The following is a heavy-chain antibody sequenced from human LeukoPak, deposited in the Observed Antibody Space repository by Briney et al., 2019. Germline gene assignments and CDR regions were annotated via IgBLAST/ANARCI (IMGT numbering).Heavy chain of an antibody. CDR1: GYSFTSHW. V-gene: IGHV5-51*01. D-gene: IGHD6-19*01. CDR3: ARQVAVAGTGY. J-gene: IGHJ4*02. CDR2: IYPGDSDT. Sequence: GESLKISCKGSGYSFTSHWIGWVRQVPGKGLEWMGIIYPGDSDTRYSPSFQGQVTISADKSISTAYLQWSSLKASDTAMYYCARQVAVAGTGYWGQGTLVTVSS.